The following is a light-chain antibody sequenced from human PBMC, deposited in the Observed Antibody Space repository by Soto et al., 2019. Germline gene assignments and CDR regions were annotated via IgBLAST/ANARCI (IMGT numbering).Light chain of an antibody. J-gene: IGLJ2*01. CDR1: SYNIGQNY. V-gene: IGLV1-51*01. CDR2: DNN. Sequence: QSVLTQPPSVSAAPGQKVTISCSGTSYNIGQNYVSWYQQLPGTAPKLLIYDNNKRPSGIPDRFSGSKSGTSATLGISGLRTGDEADYYCGSWDTSLNAFIFGGGTKLTVL. CDR3: GSWDTSLNAFI.